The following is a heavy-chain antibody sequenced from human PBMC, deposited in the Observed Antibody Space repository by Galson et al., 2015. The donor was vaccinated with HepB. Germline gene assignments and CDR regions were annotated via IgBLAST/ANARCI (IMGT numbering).Heavy chain of an antibody. CDR1: GYTFTSYF. Sequence: SVEVSCKASGYTFTSYFIHWVRQAPGQGLEWMGIINPSGGNSNYAQKFHGRVTMTRDTSTNTVYMELNSLRSEDTAVYYCARGPTYYDVLTGLGDSYYFDPWGQGTLVTVSS. D-gene: IGHD3-9*01. J-gene: IGHJ4*02. CDR3: ARGPTYYDVLTGLGDSYYFDP. CDR2: INPSGGNS. V-gene: IGHV1-46*01.